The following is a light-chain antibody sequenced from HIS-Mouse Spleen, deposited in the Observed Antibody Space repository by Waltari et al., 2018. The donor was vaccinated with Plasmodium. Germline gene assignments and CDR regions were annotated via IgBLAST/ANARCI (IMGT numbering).Light chain of an antibody. J-gene: IGKJ2*01. CDR1: QSVSSSY. CDR2: GAS. V-gene: IGKV3D-7*01. CDR3: QQDYNLPYT. Sequence: EIVMTQSPATLSLSPGERATLSCRASQSVSSSYLSWYQQKPGQAPRLLSYGASTRATGIPARFSGSGSGTDFTLTISSLQHEDFAVYYCQQDYNLPYTFGQGTKLEIK.